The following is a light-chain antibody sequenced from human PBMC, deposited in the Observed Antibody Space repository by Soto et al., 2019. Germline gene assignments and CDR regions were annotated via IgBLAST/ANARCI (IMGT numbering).Light chain of an antibody. Sequence: EIVLTQSPDTLSLSPGERATLSCRASQSVSSSLAWYQQKPGQAPRLLIYDASNRATGIPARFSGSGSGTDFTPTISSLEPEDFAVYYSQQRSNWPPEVTFGPGTKVDI. CDR3: QQRSNWPPEVT. J-gene: IGKJ3*01. V-gene: IGKV3-11*01. CDR2: DAS. CDR1: QSVSSS.